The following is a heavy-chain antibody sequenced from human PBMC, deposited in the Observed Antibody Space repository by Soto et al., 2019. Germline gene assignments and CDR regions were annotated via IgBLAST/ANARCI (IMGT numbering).Heavy chain of an antibody. J-gene: IGHJ4*02. CDR3: AHAYGGRSLY. Sequence: QITLKESGPPLVKPTQTLTLTCTFSGFSLTTDRVGVGWIRQPPGEALEWLAVIYWDDSKTYRPSLESRLTITQDTSKHQVALTMTTMDSLDTATYYCAHAYGGRSLYWGQGTLVTVSS. V-gene: IGHV2-5*02. CDR2: IYWDDSK. CDR1: GFSLTTDRVG. D-gene: IGHD1-26*01.